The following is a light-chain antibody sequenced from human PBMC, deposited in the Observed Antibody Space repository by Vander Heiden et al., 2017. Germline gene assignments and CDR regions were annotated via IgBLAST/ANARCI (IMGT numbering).Light chain of an antibody. CDR2: SNN. CDR3: AAWDDNWSGPV. Sequence: QSVLTQPPSASGTPGQRVTISCSGSSSNIGSYFVYWYQQLPGTAPKLLIYSNNQRPSGVPDRFSGSKSGTSASLAISGLRAEDEADYYCAAWDDNWSGPVFGGGTKLTVL. V-gene: IGLV1-47*02. CDR1: SSNIGSYF. J-gene: IGLJ3*02.